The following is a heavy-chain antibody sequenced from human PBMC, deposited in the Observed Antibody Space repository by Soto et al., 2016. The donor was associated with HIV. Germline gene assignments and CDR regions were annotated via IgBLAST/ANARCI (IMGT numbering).Heavy chain of an antibody. V-gene: IGHV4-31*03. D-gene: IGHD3-22*01. CDR3: ARTTSSYYQSDD. Sequence: QVQLQESGPGLVNSSQTLSLTCTVSGGSISSGGYYWSWIRQHPGKGLEWIGYIYYSGTAYYNPSLKSRVTISVDTSKNQFSLKLTSVTAADTAVYYCARTTSSYYQSDDWGQGPWSPLL. CDR1: GGSISSGGYY. CDR2: IYYSGTA. J-gene: IGHJ4*02.